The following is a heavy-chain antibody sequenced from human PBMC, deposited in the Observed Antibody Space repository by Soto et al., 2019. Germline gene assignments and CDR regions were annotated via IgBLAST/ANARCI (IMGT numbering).Heavy chain of an antibody. J-gene: IGHJ5*02. CDR1: GFSLSNARMG. Sequence: GSGPTLVNPTETLTLTCTVSGFSLSNARMGVSWIRQPPGKALEWLAHIFSNDEKSYSTSLKSRLTISKDTSKSQVVLTMTNMDPVDTATYYCARTTEGYSSSWYDSTSLRPTRWFDPWGQGTLVTVSS. CDR2: IFSNDEK. D-gene: IGHD6-13*01. CDR3: ARTTEGYSSSWYDSTSLRPTRWFDP. V-gene: IGHV2-26*01.